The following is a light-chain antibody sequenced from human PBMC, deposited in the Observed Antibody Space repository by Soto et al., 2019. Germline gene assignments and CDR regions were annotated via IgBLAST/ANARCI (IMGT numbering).Light chain of an antibody. CDR1: SSNIGSNY. Sequence: QAVVTQPPSASGTPGQRVTISCSGSSSNIGSNYIYWYQQLPGTAPKLLIYRNNQRPSEVPDRFSGSKSGTSASLAISGLRSEDEADYYCAAWDDSLSVFGTGTKLTVL. CDR3: AAWDDSLSV. J-gene: IGLJ1*01. V-gene: IGLV1-47*01. CDR2: RNN.